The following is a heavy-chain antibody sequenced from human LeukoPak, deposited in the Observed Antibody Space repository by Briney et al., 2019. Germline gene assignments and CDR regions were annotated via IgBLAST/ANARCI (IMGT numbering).Heavy chain of an antibody. CDR3: ARDRRFSGGWYDY. CDR2: INPNSGGT. D-gene: IGHD6-19*01. CDR1: GYTFSDYY. Sequence: ASVKVSCKASGYTFSDYYLHWVRQAPGQGLEWMGWINPNSGGTNYAQKFRDRVTMTRDTSISAAYMELTRLISDDTAVYYCARDRRFSGGWYDYWGQGTLVTVSS. J-gene: IGHJ4*02. V-gene: IGHV1-2*02.